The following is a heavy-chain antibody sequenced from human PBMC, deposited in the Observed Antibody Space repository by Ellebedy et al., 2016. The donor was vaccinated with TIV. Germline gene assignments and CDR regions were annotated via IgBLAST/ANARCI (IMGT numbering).Heavy chain of an antibody. CDR3: ARDRARIDPLYGNGMDV. CDR1: GGTFSSYA. D-gene: IGHD1-26*01. CDR2: IIPIFGTA. J-gene: IGHJ6*02. Sequence: AASVKVSCKASGGTFSSYAISWVRQAPGQGLEWMGGIIPIFGTANYAQKFQGRVTITADESTSTAYMELSSLRSEDTAVYYCARDRARIDPLYGNGMDVWGLGTLVTVSS. V-gene: IGHV1-69*13.